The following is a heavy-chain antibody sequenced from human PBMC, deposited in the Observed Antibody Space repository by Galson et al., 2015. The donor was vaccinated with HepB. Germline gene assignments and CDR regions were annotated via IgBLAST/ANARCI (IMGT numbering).Heavy chain of an antibody. CDR2: ISGSGGST. J-gene: IGHJ3*02. CDR1: GFTFSSYA. V-gene: IGHV3-23*01. CDR3: ASNPGPDAFGI. D-gene: IGHD2-8*01. Sequence: SLRLSCAASGFTFSSYAMSWVRQAPGKGLEWVSAISGSGGSTYYADSVKGRFTVSRDNSKNTLYLQMNSLRAEDTAVYYCASNPGPDAFGIWGQGTMVTVSS.